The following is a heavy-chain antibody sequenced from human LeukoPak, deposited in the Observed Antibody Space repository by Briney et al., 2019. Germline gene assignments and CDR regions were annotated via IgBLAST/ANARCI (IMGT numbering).Heavy chain of an antibody. CDR3: ARRVGARGGYYFDY. Sequence: GASVEVSCKASGYTFTGYYMHWVRQAPGQGLEWMGWINPNSGGTNYAQKFQGRVTMTRDTSISTAYMELSRLRSDDTAVYYCARRVGARGGYYFDYWGQGTLVTVSS. V-gene: IGHV1-2*02. CDR1: GYTFTGYY. CDR2: INPNSGGT. J-gene: IGHJ4*02. D-gene: IGHD1-26*01.